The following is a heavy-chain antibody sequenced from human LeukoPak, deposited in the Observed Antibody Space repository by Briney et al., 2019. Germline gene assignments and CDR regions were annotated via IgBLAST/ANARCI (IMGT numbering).Heavy chain of an antibody. CDR3: ARDQYSSAWTLPLPRFDY. Sequence: GASVKVSCKASGCTFTSYGISWVRQAPGQGLEWMGWISAYNGNTNYAQKLQGRVTMTTDTSTSTAYMELRSLRSDDTAVYYCARDQYSSAWTLPLPRFDYWGQGTLVTVSS. CDR2: ISAYNGNT. J-gene: IGHJ4*02. CDR1: GCTFTSYG. D-gene: IGHD6-19*01. V-gene: IGHV1-18*04.